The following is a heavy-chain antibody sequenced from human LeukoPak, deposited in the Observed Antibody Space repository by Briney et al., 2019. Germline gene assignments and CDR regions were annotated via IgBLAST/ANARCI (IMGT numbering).Heavy chain of an antibody. CDR3: ARHGGVRGNWNYVFDY. CDR1: GFTFSSYA. J-gene: IGHJ4*02. Sequence: GSLRLSCAASGFTFSSYAMSWVRQAPGKWLEWIGIIYYSGSTYYNPSLNSRGTISVDTSKNQFSLKLSSVTAGDTAVYYCARHGGVRGNWNYVFDYWGQGTLVTVSS. D-gene: IGHD1-7*01. V-gene: IGHV4-39*01. CDR2: IYYSGST.